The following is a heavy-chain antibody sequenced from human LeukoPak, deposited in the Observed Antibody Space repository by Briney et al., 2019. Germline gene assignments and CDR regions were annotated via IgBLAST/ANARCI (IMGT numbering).Heavy chain of an antibody. J-gene: IGHJ5*02. CDR2: ISDSGGST. CDR3: GGYENRNWFDP. V-gene: IGHV3-23*01. D-gene: IGHD5-12*01. CDR1: GFTFSSYA. Sequence: GGSLRLSCAASGFTFSSYAMSWVRQAPGKGLEWVSAISDSGGSTFYADSVKGRFTISRDNSKNTLYLQMNSLRAEDTAVYYCGGYENRNWFDPWGQGTLVTVSS.